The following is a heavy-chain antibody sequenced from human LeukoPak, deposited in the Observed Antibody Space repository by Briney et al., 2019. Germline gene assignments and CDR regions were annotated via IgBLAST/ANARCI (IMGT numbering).Heavy chain of an antibody. Sequence: GESMQISWKPSGYSFTSSRIGWVRQMPGKGLEWMGIIYPGDSDTRYSPSFQGQVTISADKSISTAYLQWSSLKASDTALYYCARPSFAGYCSSTCYVGDAIDLSGQGTMVTVSS. V-gene: IGHV5-51*01. CDR2: IYPGDSDT. CDR1: GYSFTSSR. D-gene: IGHD2-2*01. J-gene: IGHJ3*01. CDR3: ARPSFAGYCSSTCYVGDAIDL.